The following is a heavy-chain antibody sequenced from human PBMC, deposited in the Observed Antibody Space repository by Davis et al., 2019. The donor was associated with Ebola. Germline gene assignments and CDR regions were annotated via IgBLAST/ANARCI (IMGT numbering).Heavy chain of an antibody. CDR2: ISAYNGNT. J-gene: IGHJ4*02. CDR1: GYTFTSYG. V-gene: IGHV1-18*01. CDR3: ARGNPFCSSTSCYAAR. Sequence: ASVKVSCKASGYTFTSYGISWVRQAPGQGLEWMGWISAYNGNTNYAQKLQGRVTMTTDTSTSTAYMELRSLRSDDTAVYYCARGNPFCSSTSCYAARWGQGTLVTVSS. D-gene: IGHD2-2*01.